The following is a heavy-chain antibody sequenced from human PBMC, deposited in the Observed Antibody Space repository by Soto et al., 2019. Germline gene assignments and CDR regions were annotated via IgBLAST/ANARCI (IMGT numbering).Heavy chain of an antibody. V-gene: IGHV6-1*01. CDR2: TYYRSKWYN. CDR1: GDRVSSNSAA. CDR3: ARLVRWIHPGGYSMDF. J-gene: IGHJ6*02. Sequence: QTNSVTCAISGDRVSSNSAAWNWIRQSPSRGLEWLGRTYYRSKWYNDYAVSVKSRITINPDTSKNQFSLQLNSVTPEDTAVYYCARLVRWIHPGGYSMDFWCQG. D-gene: IGHD5-18*01.